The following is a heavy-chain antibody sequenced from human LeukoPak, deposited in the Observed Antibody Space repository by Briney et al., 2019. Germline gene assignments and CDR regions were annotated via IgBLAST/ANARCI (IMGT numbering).Heavy chain of an antibody. CDR3: ARDKRGGGYEP. Sequence: APETLSLTCTVSGGSISSYYWSWIRQPAGKGLEWIGRIYTSGSTNYNPSLKSRVTMSVDTSKNQFSLKLSSATAADTAVYYCARDKRGGGYEPWGQGTLVTVSS. D-gene: IGHD5-12*01. V-gene: IGHV4-4*07. CDR1: GGSISSYY. CDR2: IYTSGST. J-gene: IGHJ5*02.